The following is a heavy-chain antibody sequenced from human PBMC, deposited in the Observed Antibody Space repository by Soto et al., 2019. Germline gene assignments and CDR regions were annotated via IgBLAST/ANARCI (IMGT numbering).Heavy chain of an antibody. CDR3: ARGGFAEAPAAIFDP. V-gene: IGHV1-3*01. Sequence: GASVKVSCKASGYTFTSYAMHWVRQAPGQRLEWMGWINAGNGNTKYSQKFQGRVTITRDTSASTAYMELSSLRSEDTAVYYCARGGFAEAPAAIFDPWGQGTLVTVSS. J-gene: IGHJ5*02. D-gene: IGHD2-2*01. CDR1: GYTFTSYA. CDR2: INAGNGNT.